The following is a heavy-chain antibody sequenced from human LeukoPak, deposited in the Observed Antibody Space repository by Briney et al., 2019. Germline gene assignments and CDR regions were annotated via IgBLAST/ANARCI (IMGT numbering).Heavy chain of an antibody. Sequence: PGGSLRLSCAASGFTFSNYAMSWVRQAPGKGLEWVSAISGSGDSTYYADSVKGRFTISRDNSKNTLSLQVNSLRAEDTAVYFCAQFQGASSGWYRNGDYWGQGTLVTVSS. CDR1: GFTFSNYA. D-gene: IGHD6-19*01. J-gene: IGHJ4*02. CDR3: AQFQGASSGWYRNGDY. V-gene: IGHV3-23*01. CDR2: ISGSGDST.